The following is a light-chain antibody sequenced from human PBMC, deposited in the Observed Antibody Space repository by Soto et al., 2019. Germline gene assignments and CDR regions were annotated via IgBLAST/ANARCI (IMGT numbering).Light chain of an antibody. V-gene: IGKV3-20*01. CDR2: GAS. CDR3: QQYCSSPHT. CDR1: QSVSSSY. J-gene: IGKJ2*01. Sequence: EIVLTQSPGTLSLSPGERATLSCRASQSVSSSYLAWYQQKPGQAPRLLIYGASSRATGIPDRFSGSGSGTDFTLTISRLEPEDVAVYYCQQYCSSPHTFGQGTKLEIK.